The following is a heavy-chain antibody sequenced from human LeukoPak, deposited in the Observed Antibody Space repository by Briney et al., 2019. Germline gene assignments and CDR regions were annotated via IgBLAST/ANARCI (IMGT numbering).Heavy chain of an antibody. V-gene: IGHV4-59*08. D-gene: IGHD6-13*01. CDR1: GGSISSYY. Sequence: SETLSLTCTVSGGSISSYYWSWLRQPPGKGLEWIGYIYYSGSANYNPSLKSRVTISVDTSKNQFSLKLNSVTAADTAIYYCARVASSSWSSFDYWGQGILVTVSS. CDR3: ARVASSSWSSFDY. J-gene: IGHJ4*02. CDR2: IYYSGSA.